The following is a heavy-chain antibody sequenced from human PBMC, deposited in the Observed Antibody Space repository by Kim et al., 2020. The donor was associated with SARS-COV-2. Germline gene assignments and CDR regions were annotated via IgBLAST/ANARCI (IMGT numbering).Heavy chain of an antibody. V-gene: IGHV3-11*01. CDR2: NI. J-gene: IGHJ5*02. Sequence: NIYSADSVNGRLTISKDDAKNSLYLQMTSLRAEDTALYYCARRYPSYPWGQGTLVTVSS. D-gene: IGHD1-1*01. CDR3: ARRYPSYP.